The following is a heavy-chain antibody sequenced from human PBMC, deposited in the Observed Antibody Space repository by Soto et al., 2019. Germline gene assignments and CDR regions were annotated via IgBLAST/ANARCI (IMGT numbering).Heavy chain of an antibody. CDR3: AKDPYSGSRAYYFDY. CDR2: ISYDTSNK. J-gene: IGHJ4*02. Sequence: QVQLVESGGGVVQXGRXXXXSCAVSGFTFSSYGMHWVRQAPGKGLEWVAGISYDTSNKYYAESVKGRFTISRDNSKNTLYLQMDSLRADDTAVYYCAKDPYSGSRAYYFDYWGQGTLVTVSS. D-gene: IGHD1-26*01. V-gene: IGHV3-30*18. CDR1: GFTFSSYG.